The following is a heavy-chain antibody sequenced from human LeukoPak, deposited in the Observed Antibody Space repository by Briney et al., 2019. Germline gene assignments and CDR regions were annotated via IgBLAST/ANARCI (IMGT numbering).Heavy chain of an antibody. J-gene: IGHJ5*02. Sequence: SETLSLTCTVSGGSISSSSYYWGWIRQPPGKGLEWIGSIYYSGSTYYNPSLKSRVTISVDTSKNQFSLRLSSVTAADTAVYYCARAGLYDFWSGYPKKPNWFDPWGQGTLVTVSS. CDR2: IYYSGST. CDR1: GGSISSSSYY. D-gene: IGHD3-3*01. CDR3: ARAGLYDFWSGYPKKPNWFDP. V-gene: IGHV4-39*07.